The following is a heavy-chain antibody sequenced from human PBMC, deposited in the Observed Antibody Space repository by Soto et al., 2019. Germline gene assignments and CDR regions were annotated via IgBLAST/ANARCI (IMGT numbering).Heavy chain of an antibody. D-gene: IGHD1-26*01. CDR3: AKDRYSGTYPTDFDY. J-gene: IGHJ4*02. CDR2: ISYDGGNE. CDR1: GFTFSSYG. V-gene: IGHV3-30*18. Sequence: QVQLVQSGGGVVQPGRSLRLSCAGSGFTFSSYGIHWVRQAPGKGLEWVALISYDGGNEKYTESVKDRFTISRDDSHNVAYLQMRSLRTEDTAMYYCAKDRYSGTYPTDFDYWGQVSLVTVSS.